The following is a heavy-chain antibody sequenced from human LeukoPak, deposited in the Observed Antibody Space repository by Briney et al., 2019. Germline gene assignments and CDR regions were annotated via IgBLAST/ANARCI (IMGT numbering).Heavy chain of an antibody. Sequence: SETLSLTCAVYGGSFSGYYWNWIRQSPGKGLEWIGHIHYSGSTHYNPSLQSRVSISIDTSKSHFTLKLRSVTAADTAVYYCARWGHFETSGFFVVEYWGQGALVTVSS. CDR1: GGSFSGYY. CDR2: IHYSGST. V-gene: IGHV4-59*01. CDR3: ARWGHFETSGFFVVEY. J-gene: IGHJ4*02. D-gene: IGHD6-19*01.